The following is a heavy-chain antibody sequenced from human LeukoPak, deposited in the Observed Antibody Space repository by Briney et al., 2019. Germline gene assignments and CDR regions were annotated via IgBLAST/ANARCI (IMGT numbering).Heavy chain of an antibody. V-gene: IGHV4-38-2*02. CDR1: GYSISSGYY. Sequence: SETLSLTCAVSGYSISSGYYWGWIRQPPGKGLEWIGSIYHSGSTYYNPSLKSRVTISVDTSKNQFSLKLSSVTAADTAVYYCARDRASGPLDYWGQGTLVTVSS. D-gene: IGHD2-15*01. J-gene: IGHJ4*02. CDR3: ARDRASGPLDY. CDR2: IYHSGST.